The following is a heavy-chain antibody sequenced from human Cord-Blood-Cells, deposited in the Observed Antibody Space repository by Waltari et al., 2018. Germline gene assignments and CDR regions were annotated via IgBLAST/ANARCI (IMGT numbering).Heavy chain of an antibody. Sequence: QVQLVESGGGVVQPGRSLRLSCAASGFTFSSYGMHWVRQAPGKGLEWVAVISYDGSNKYYADSVKGRFTISRDNSKNTLYLQMNSLRAEDTAVYYCAKKSGPYYYDSSGYYPDYWGQGTLVTVSS. CDR1: GFTFSSYG. J-gene: IGHJ4*02. CDR2: ISYDGSNK. D-gene: IGHD3-22*01. V-gene: IGHV3-30*18. CDR3: AKKSGPYYYDSSGYYPDY.